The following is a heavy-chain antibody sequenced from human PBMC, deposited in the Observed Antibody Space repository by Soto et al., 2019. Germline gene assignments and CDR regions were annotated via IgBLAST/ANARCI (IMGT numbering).Heavy chain of an antibody. CDR3: ARDRSTYGGGGTGEVKENWFDP. D-gene: IGHD2-8*01. V-gene: IGHV4-59*01. Sequence: TLSLTCTVSGGSISHYYWSWIRQSPGKGLEWIGYAYYSGSTDYNPSLKSRVTMSVDTSKNQVSLKLNSVTTADTAVYYCARDRSTYGGGGTGEVKENWFDPWGPGTLVTVSS. CDR1: GGSISHYY. CDR2: AYYSGST. J-gene: IGHJ5*02.